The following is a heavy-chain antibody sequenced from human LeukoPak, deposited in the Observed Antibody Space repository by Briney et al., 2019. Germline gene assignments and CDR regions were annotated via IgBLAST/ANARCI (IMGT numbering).Heavy chain of an antibody. V-gene: IGHV3-7*03. CDR1: GFTFSSYW. D-gene: IGHD3-3*01. Sequence: GGSLRLSCAASGFTFSSYWMSWVRQAPGKGLEWVANIKQDGSEKYYVDSVKGRFTISRDNAKNSLYLQMNSLRAEDTAVYYCARADYDFWSGSAFLDYWGQGTLVTVSS. CDR3: ARADYDFWSGSAFLDY. CDR2: IKQDGSEK. J-gene: IGHJ4*02.